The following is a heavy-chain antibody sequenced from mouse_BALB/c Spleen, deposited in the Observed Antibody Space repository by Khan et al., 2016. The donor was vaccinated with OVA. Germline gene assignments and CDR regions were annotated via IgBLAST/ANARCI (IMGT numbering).Heavy chain of an antibody. D-gene: IGHD2-1*01. CDR3: TRSGYGNPFAY. CDR1: GYTFTSYY. CDR2: IFPSDGGT. J-gene: IGHJ3*01. V-gene: IGHV1-53*01. Sequence: QVQLQQPGAELVKPGASVQLSCKTPGYTFTSYYIYWVKQRPGQGFEWIGGIFPSDGGTYFNEKFKNKAALTVNKSSSTAYMHLSSLTSEDSAVSYCTRSGYGNPFAYWGQGTLVTVSA.